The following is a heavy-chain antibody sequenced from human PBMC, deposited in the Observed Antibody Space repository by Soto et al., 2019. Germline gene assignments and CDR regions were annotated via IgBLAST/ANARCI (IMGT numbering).Heavy chain of an antibody. D-gene: IGHD6-13*01. V-gene: IGHV4-31*03. CDR3: AISVGLLAEAGLDY. Sequence: SETLSLTCTVSGGSISSGGYYWSWIRQHPGKGLEWIGYIYYSGSTYYNPSLKSRVTISVDTSNNQLSLKLRSVTAVEKAVYYCAISVGLLAEAGLDYCRQPTLFAVCS. J-gene: IGHJ4*02. CDR2: IYYSGST. CDR1: GGSISSGGYY.